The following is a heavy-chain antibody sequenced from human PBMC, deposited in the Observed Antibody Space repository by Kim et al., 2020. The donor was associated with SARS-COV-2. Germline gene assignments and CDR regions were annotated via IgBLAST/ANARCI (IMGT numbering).Heavy chain of an antibody. CDR1: GGTFSSYA. CDR3: ARAYYDFWSGYYVHYYYGMDV. D-gene: IGHD3-3*01. J-gene: IGHJ6*02. Sequence: SVKVSCKASGGTFSSYAISWVRQAPGQGLEWMGGIIPIFGTANYAQKFQGRVTITADESTSTAYMELSSLRSEDTAVYYCARAYYDFWSGYYVHYYYGMDVWGQGTTVTVSS. V-gene: IGHV1-69*13. CDR2: IIPIFGTA.